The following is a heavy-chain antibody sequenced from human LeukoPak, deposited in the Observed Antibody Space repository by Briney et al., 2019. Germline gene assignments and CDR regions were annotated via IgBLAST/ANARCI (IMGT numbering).Heavy chain of an antibody. V-gene: IGHV1-69*05. Sequence: SVKVSCKASGGTFSSYAISWVRQAPGHGLEWMGGIIPIFGTANYAQKFQGRVTITTDESTSTAYMELSSLRSEDTAVYYCARGVEMATTTGFDYWGQGTLVTVSS. CDR1: GGTFSSYA. D-gene: IGHD5-24*01. J-gene: IGHJ4*02. CDR3: ARGVEMATTTGFDY. CDR2: IIPIFGTA.